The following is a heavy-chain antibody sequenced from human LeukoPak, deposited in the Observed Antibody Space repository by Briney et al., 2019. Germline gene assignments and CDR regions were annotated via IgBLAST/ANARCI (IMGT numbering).Heavy chain of an antibody. CDR2: IYHSGST. V-gene: IGHV4-4*02. D-gene: IGHD3-16*02. CDR3: ARRTDSYDYVWGSYRFSPVDY. CDR1: GGSISSSNW. J-gene: IGHJ4*02. Sequence: SETLSLTCAVSGGSISSSNWWSWVRQPPGKGLEWIGEIYHSGSTNYNPSLKSRVTISVDKSKNQFSLKLSSVTAADTAVYYCARRTDSYDYVWGSYRFSPVDYWGRGTLVTVSS.